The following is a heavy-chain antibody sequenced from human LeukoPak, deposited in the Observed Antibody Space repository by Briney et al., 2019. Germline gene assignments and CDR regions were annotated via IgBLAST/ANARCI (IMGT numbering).Heavy chain of an antibody. J-gene: IGHJ4*02. D-gene: IGHD6-13*01. V-gene: IGHV4-34*01. CDR1: GGSFSGYY. CDR3: ARLGAAAGGDFYY. Sequence: SETLSLTCAVYGGSFSGYYWSWIRQPPGKGLEWIGEINHSGSTNYNPSLKSRVTISVDTSKNQFSLKLSSVTAADTAVYYCARLGAAAGGDFYYWGQGTLVTVSS. CDR2: INHSGST.